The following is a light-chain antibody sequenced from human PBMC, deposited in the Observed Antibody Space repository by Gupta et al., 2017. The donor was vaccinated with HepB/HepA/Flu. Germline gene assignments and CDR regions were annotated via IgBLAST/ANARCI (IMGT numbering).Light chain of an antibody. CDR2: QVS. V-gene: IGKV2-30*01. CDR1: QSLVFSDGNTF. Sequence: DVVLTQSPLSLPVTLGQPASISCRSSQSLVFSDGNTFLHWFQQRPGQSPRRLLYQVSKRDSRVPERFSGSGSGTDFTLRISRVEAEDVAIYYCVQGTHWPTFGGGTKVEIK. CDR3: VQGTHWPT. J-gene: IGKJ4*01.